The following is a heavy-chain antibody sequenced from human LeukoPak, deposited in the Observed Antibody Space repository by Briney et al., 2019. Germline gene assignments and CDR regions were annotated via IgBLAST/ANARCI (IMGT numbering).Heavy chain of an antibody. CDR2: ISSSSSSI. D-gene: IGHD2-15*01. CDR3: ARGRPVVNYFDY. J-gene: IGHJ4*02. CDR1: GFTFSSYS. Sequence: GGSLRLSCAASGFTFSSYSMNWVRQAPGKGLEWVSFISSSSSSINYADSVKGRFTISRDNAKNSLYLQMNSLRAEDTAVYYCARGRPVVNYFDYWGQGTLVTVSS. V-gene: IGHV3-21*01.